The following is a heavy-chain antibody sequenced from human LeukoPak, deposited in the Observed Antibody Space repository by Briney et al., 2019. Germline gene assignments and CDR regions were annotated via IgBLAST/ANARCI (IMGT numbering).Heavy chain of an antibody. J-gene: IGHJ3*01. CDR1: GGPISSGGYS. D-gene: IGHD1-26*01. CDR3: ARARAGLGLLDF. CDR2: IFQSVSP. V-gene: IGHV4-30-2*01. Sequence: PSETLSLTCAVSGGPISSGGYSWTWIRHPPGRGLEWIGYIFQSVSPSYSPCLRSRVTVSVGTSRNNFSLELISVTAADTAMYYCARARAGLGLLDFWGQGTMVTVSS.